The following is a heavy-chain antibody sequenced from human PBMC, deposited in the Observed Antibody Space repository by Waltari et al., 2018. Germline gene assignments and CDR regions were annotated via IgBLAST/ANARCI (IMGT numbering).Heavy chain of an antibody. Sequence: EVQLVESGGGLVQPGQSLRLSCAASGFIFSSYWMHWVRQAPGKGMVWVSRINSDGSTTTYADSVKGRFTISRDNAKNTLYLQMNSLRAEDTAVYYCARWISGWYVLRFDPWGQGTLVTVSS. CDR1: GFIFSSYW. D-gene: IGHD6-19*01. V-gene: IGHV3-74*01. CDR3: ARWISGWYVLRFDP. CDR2: INSDGSTT. J-gene: IGHJ5*02.